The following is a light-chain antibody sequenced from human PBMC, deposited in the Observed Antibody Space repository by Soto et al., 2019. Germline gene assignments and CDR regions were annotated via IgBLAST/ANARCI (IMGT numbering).Light chain of an antibody. CDR3: QQYNNWPPT. Sequence: EIVMTQSPATLSVSPGERATLSCRASQSVLSYFAWYQQKPGQAPRLLIYGASTRATGLPAKFSGSGYGTEFTLTISSLQSEDFAVYYCQQYNNWPPTFGQGTKVEIK. CDR1: QSVLSY. V-gene: IGKV3-15*01. J-gene: IGKJ1*01. CDR2: GAS.